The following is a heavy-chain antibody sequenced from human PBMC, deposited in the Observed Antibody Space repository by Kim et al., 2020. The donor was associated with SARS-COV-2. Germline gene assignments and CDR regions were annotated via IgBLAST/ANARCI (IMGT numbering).Heavy chain of an antibody. J-gene: IGHJ4*02. CDR3: ARDSSSSPYFDY. V-gene: IGHV3-21*01. Sequence: SYADSVKGPFTISRDNAKTSLYLQMNSLRAENTAVYYCARDSSSSPYFDYWGQGTLVTVSS. D-gene: IGHD6-6*01.